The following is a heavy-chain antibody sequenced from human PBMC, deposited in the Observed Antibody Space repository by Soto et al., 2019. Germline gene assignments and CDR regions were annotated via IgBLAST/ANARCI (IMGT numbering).Heavy chain of an antibody. CDR1: GYTFTGYY. CDR3: ARAGYCSSTSCYDFDY. J-gene: IGHJ4*02. Sequence: ASVKVSCKASGYTFTGYYMHWVRQAPGQGLEWMGWINPNSGGTNYAQKFQGWVTMTRDTSISTAYMELSRLRSDDTAVYYCARAGYCSSTSCYDFDYWGQGTLVTVSS. D-gene: IGHD2-2*03. CDR2: INPNSGGT. V-gene: IGHV1-2*04.